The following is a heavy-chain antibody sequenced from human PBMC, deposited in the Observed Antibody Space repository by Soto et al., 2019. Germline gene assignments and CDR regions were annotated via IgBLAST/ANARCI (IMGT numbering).Heavy chain of an antibody. CDR2: ISSSSSYI. V-gene: IGHV3-21*01. CDR1: VFTFSSDS. D-gene: IGHD4-17*01. CDR3: ASDRSTDGDYSYCHYGMDL. J-gene: IGHJ6*02. Sequence: EGPLRPSCAASVFTFSSDSIKWDRQAPGKGLEWVSSISSSSSYIYYADSVKGRFTISRENANNSLYLQMNSLRAEDTAVYYCASDRSTDGDYSYCHYGMDLGGQGTTVTVSS.